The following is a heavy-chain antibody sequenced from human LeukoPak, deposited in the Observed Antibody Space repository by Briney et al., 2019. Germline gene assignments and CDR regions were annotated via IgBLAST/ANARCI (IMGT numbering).Heavy chain of an antibody. CDR2: INPSGGST. CDR1: GYTFTSYY. Sequence: ASVKVSCKASGYTFTSYYMYWVRQAPGQGLEWMGMINPSGGSTTYAQKFPGRVTMTRDTSTSTVYMELSSLRSEDTAVYYSARDVGSSSWYLDYWGQGTLVTVSS. V-gene: IGHV1-46*01. CDR3: ARDVGSSSWYLDY. J-gene: IGHJ4*02. D-gene: IGHD6-13*01.